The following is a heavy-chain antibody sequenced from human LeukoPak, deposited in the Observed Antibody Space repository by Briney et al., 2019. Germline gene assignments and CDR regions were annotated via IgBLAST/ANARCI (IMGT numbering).Heavy chain of an antibody. CDR2: IIPIFGTA. Sequence: SVKVSCKASGGTFRSYAISWVRQAPGQGLEWMGGIIPIFGTANYAQKFQGRVTITADESTSTAYMELSSLRSEDTAVYYCASTHSSSWYMDDYWGQGTLVTVSS. D-gene: IGHD6-13*01. V-gene: IGHV1-69*13. CDR3: ASTHSSSWYMDDY. CDR1: GGTFRSYA. J-gene: IGHJ4*02.